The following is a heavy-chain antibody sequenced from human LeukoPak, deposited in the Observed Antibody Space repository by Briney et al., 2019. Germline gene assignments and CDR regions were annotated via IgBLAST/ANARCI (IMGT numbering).Heavy chain of an antibody. J-gene: IGHJ4*02. Sequence: PGGSLGLSCAASGFSFSTYWMSWVRQAPGKGLVWVSHVNSDGSWTSHADSVKGRFTISKDNAKNTVYLQMNNLRTEDTAVYYCVSFYETNWGRGTLVTVSS. V-gene: IGHV3-74*01. CDR2: VNSDGSWT. CDR3: VSFYETN. CDR1: GFSFSTYW. D-gene: IGHD2-2*01.